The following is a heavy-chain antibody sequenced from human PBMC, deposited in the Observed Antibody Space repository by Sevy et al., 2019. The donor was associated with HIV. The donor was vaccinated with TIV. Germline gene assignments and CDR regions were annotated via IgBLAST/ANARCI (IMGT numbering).Heavy chain of an antibody. CDR3: ARHEYCSSTSCYVYYYYYYMDV. V-gene: IGHV4-39*01. J-gene: IGHJ6*03. D-gene: IGHD2-2*01. CDR1: GGSISSSSYY. Sequence: SETLSLTCTVSGGSISSSSYYWGWIRQPPGKGLEWIGSIYYSGSAYYNPSLKSRVTISVDTSKNQFSRKLSSVTAADTAVYYCARHEYCSSTSCYVYYYYYYMDVWGKGTTVTVSS. CDR2: IYYSGSA.